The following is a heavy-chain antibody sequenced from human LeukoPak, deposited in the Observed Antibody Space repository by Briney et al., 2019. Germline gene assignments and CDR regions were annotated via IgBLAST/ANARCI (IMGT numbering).Heavy chain of an antibody. Sequence: GGSLRLSCAASGLTFSSYEMNWVRQAPGKGLEWVSYISSSGSTISYADSVKGRFTIYRDNAKNSLYLQMNRLRAEDTAVYYGARYSGSSWFLDYWGQGTLVTGSS. D-gene: IGHD6-13*01. J-gene: IGHJ4*02. V-gene: IGHV3-48*03. CDR1: GLTFSSYE. CDR2: ISSSGSTI. CDR3: ARYSGSSWFLDY.